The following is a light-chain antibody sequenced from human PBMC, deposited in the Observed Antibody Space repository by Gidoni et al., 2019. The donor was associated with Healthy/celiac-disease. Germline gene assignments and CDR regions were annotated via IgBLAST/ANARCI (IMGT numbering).Light chain of an antibody. J-gene: IGLJ2*01. CDR1: SSNIGAGYD. V-gene: IGLV1-40*01. Sequence: QSVLTQPPSVSGAPGQRGTSSCTGSSSNIGAGYDVHWYQQLPGTAPKLLIYGNSNRPSGVPDRCSGSMSVTPAALAITGLQAEDEADYYCQSYDSSLSGSVFGGGTKLTVL. CDR3: QSYDSSLSGSV. CDR2: GNS.